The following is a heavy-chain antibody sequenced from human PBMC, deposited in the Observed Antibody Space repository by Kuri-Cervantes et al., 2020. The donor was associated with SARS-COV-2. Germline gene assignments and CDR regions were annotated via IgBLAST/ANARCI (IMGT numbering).Heavy chain of an antibody. CDR2: IYYSGST. Sequence: SETLSLTCTVSGGSISSYYWSWIRQPPGKGLEWIGYIYYSGSTNYNPSLKSRVTIPVDTSKNQFSLKLSSVTAADTAVYYCARGGPRITMVRGIPGWFDPWGQGTLVTVSS. D-gene: IGHD3-10*01. CDR3: ARGGPRITMVRGIPGWFDP. V-gene: IGHV4-59*01. CDR1: GGSISSYY. J-gene: IGHJ5*02.